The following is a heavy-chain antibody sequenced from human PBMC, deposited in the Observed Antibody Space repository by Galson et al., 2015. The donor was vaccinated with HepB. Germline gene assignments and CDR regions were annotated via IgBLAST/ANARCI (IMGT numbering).Heavy chain of an antibody. V-gene: IGHV1-69*13. J-gene: IGHJ5*02. CDR2: IIPIFGTA. Sequence: SVKVSCKASGGTFSSYGISWVRQAPGQGLEWMGGIIPIFGTANYAQKFQGRVTITADESTSTAYMELSSLRSEDTAVYYCARTKLLWFGGSVKRKPNWFDPWGQGTLVTVSS. D-gene: IGHD3-10*01. CDR1: GGTFSSYG. CDR3: ARTKLLWFGGSVKRKPNWFDP.